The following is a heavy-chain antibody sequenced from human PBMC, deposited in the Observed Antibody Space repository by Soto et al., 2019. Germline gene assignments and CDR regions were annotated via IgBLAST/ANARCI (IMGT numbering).Heavy chain of an antibody. CDR2: ISWNSGSI. CDR1: GFTFDDYA. J-gene: IGHJ6*03. V-gene: IGHV3-9*01. CDR3: ATTSLPNTPSSTIFGVAHRYYYYYYMDV. Sequence: EVQLVESGGGLVQPGRSLRLSCAASGFTFDDYAMHWVRQAPGKGLEWVSGISWNSGSIGYADSVKGRFTISRDNAKNSLYLQMNSLRAEDTALYYCATTSLPNTPSSTIFGVAHRYYYYYYMDVWGKGTTVTVSS. D-gene: IGHD3-3*01.